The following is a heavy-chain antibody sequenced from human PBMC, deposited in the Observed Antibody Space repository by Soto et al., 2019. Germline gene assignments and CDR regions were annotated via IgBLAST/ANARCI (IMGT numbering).Heavy chain of an antibody. CDR1: GFTFSSYS. CDR2: ISSSSSTI. J-gene: IGHJ3*02. D-gene: IGHD1-7*01. CDR3: ATEAAYWTYYAFDI. Sequence: EVQLVESGGGLVQPGGSLRLSCAASGFTFSSYSMNWVRQAPGKGLEWVSYISSSSSTIYYADSVKGRFTISRDNAKNSLYLQMNSLRDEDTAVYYCATEAAYWTYYAFDIWGQGTMVTVSS. V-gene: IGHV3-48*02.